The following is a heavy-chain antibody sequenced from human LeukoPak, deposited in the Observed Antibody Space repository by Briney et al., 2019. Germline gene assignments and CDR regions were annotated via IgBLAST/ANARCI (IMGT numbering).Heavy chain of an antibody. CDR1: GGSFSGYC. CDR3: ARGAVVVAATLFDY. D-gene: IGHD2-15*01. Sequence: PSETLSLTCAVYGGSFSGYCWSWIRQPPGKGLEWIGEINHSGSTNYNPSLKSRVTISVDTSKNQFSLKLSSVTAADTAVYYCARGAVVVAATLFDYWGQGTLVTVSS. V-gene: IGHV4-34*01. CDR2: INHSGST. J-gene: IGHJ4*02.